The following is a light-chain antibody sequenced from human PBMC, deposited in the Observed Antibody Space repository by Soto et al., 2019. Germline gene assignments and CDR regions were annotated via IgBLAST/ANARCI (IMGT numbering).Light chain of an antibody. CDR1: QGVSTF. CDR2: TAS. V-gene: IGKV1-39*01. Sequence: DIQMTQSPSSLSASIGDILIITCRTSQGVSTFLNWYRQKAGEAPRLLIYTASSLQSGVPSRFSGGGSWTEFTLTINSLLPEYFGTYFCQQSYCSPFTFGPGTRVDVK. CDR3: QQSYCSPFT. J-gene: IGKJ3*01.